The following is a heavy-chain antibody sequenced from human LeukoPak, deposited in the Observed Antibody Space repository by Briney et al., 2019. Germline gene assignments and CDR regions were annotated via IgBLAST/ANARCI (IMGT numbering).Heavy chain of an antibody. CDR3: ARRPETTRPDYFDY. Sequence: PSETLSLTCAVYGGSFSGYYWNWIRQSPGKGLEWIGEINHSGSTNYNPSLKSRVTISVDMSKNQFSLKLSSVTAADTAVYYCARRPETTRPDYFDYWGHGILVTVSS. CDR2: INHSGST. D-gene: IGHD6-6*01. V-gene: IGHV4-34*01. CDR1: GGSFSGYY. J-gene: IGHJ4*01.